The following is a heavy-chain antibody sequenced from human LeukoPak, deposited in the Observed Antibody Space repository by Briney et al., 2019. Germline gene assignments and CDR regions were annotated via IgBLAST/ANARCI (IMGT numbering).Heavy chain of an antibody. V-gene: IGHV3-7*01. CDR2: IKQDGSDK. CDR1: GFSFSSYW. CDR3: ARGNWWVGAAQYCDY. Sequence: GGSLRLSCAASGFSFSSYWMNWVRQAPGKGLEWVANIKQDGSDKYYVESVKGRFTISKDNAKNSLYLQMDSLRAEDTAVYFCARGNWWVGAAQYCDYWGRGTLVTVSS. D-gene: IGHD2-8*02. J-gene: IGHJ4*02.